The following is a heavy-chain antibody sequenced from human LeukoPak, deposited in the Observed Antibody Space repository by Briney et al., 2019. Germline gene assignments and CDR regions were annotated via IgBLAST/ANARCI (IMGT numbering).Heavy chain of an antibody. Sequence: AGGSLRLSCAASGFTFSSYAMSWVRQAPGKGLEWVSAISGSGGSTYYADSVKGRFTISRDNSKNTLYLQMNSLRAEDTAVYYCANLGPISGVVVVAAYDYWGQGTLVTVSS. J-gene: IGHJ4*02. V-gene: IGHV3-23*01. D-gene: IGHD2-15*01. CDR3: ANLGPISGVVVVAAYDY. CDR2: ISGSGGST. CDR1: GFTFSSYA.